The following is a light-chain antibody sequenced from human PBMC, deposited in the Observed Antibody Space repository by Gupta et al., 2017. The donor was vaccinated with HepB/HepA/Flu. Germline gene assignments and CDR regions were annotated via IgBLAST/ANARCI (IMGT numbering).Light chain of an antibody. J-gene: IGKJ1*01. CDR3: QQSDRTPWT. V-gene: IGKV1-39*01. CDR2: TAS. CDR1: QSISTY. Sequence: DIQMTQSPSSLSASVGDRVTITCRASQSISTYLNWYQQKPGKAPKLLIYTASSLDSGVPSRFSGSGSRTDFTLTITRLQAEDFAAYYCQQSDRTPWTFGQGTKVEIK.